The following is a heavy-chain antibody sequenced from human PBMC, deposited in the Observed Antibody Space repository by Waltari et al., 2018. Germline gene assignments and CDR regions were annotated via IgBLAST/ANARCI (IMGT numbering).Heavy chain of an antibody. Sequence: QVQLVESGGGVVQPGRSLRLSCAASGFTFSSYAMHWVRQAPGKGLGWVAVISYDGSNKYYADSVKGRFTISRDNSKNTLYLQMNSLRAEDTAVYYCARAESDYYGSGSYLDYWGQGTLVTVSS. CDR3: ARAESDYYGSGSYLDY. CDR1: GFTFSSYA. V-gene: IGHV3-30-3*01. J-gene: IGHJ4*02. CDR2: ISYDGSNK. D-gene: IGHD3-10*01.